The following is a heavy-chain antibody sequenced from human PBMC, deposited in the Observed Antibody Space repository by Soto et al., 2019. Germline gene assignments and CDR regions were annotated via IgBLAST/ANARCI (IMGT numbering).Heavy chain of an antibody. CDR2: INSDGSST. D-gene: IGHD3-10*01. V-gene: IGHV3-74*01. Sequence: PGGSLRLSCAASGFTFSSYWMHWVRQAPGKGLVWVSRINSDGSSTSYADSVKGRFTISRDNAKNTLYLQMNSLRAEDTAVYYCARVGILCFGEFPPDSWGQRTLVTVSS. J-gene: IGHJ4*02. CDR3: ARVGILCFGEFPPDS. CDR1: GFTFSSYW.